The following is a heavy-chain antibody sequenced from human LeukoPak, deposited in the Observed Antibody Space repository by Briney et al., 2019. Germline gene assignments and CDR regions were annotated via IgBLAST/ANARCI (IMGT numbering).Heavy chain of an antibody. CDR3: ARAFGYSSGRPPTRVVDY. J-gene: IGHJ4*02. CDR2: IYSGGST. D-gene: IGHD6-19*01. CDR1: GFTVSSNY. V-gene: IGHV3-53*01. Sequence: SGGSLRLSCAASGFTVSSNYMSWVRQAPGKGLEWVSVIYSGGSTYYADSVKGRFTISRDNSKNTLYLQMNSLRAEDTAVYYCARAFGYSSGRPPTRVVDYWGQGTLVTVSS.